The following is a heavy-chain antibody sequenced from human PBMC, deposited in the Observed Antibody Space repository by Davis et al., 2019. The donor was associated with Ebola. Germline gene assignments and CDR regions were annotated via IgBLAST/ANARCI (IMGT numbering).Heavy chain of an antibody. Sequence: MPSETLSLTCTVYGGSFSGYYWSWIRQPPGKGLEWIGEINHSGSTNYNPSLKSRVTISVDTSKNQFSLWLNSVTAADTAVYYCARVMWGTSALDYWGQGTLVTVSS. CDR2: INHSGST. CDR1: GGSFSGYY. J-gene: IGHJ4*02. D-gene: IGHD3-16*01. CDR3: ARVMWGTSALDY. V-gene: IGHV4-34*01.